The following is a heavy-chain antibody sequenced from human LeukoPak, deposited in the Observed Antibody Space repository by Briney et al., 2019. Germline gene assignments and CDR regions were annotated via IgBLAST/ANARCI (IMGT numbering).Heavy chain of an antibody. V-gene: IGHV3-48*04. CDR2: ISSSSSTI. Sequence: GGSLRLSCAASGFTFSSYSMNWVRQAPGKGLEWVSYISSSSSTIYYADSVKVRFTISRDNAKNSLYLQMNSLRAEDTAVYYCARSPVEMASPSDYWGQGTLVTVSS. CDR1: GFTFSSYS. D-gene: IGHD5-24*01. CDR3: ARSPVEMASPSDY. J-gene: IGHJ4*02.